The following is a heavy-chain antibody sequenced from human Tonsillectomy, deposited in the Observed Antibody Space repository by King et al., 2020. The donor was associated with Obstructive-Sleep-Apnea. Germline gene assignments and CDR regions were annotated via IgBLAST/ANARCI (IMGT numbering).Heavy chain of an antibody. CDR1: GDSVTSGGYY. CDR2: IYYSGNT. CDR3: ARVLYCSAGGCYSSEPWFDP. J-gene: IGHJ5*02. Sequence: VQLLESGPGLVKPSQTLSLTCSVSGDSVTSGGYYWGWVRQLPGKGLEYLAYIYYSGNTYYNPSLKSRLAISLDTSKNQVSLSLNSVTAADTAVYYCARVLYCSAGGCYSSEPWFDPWVQGTLVTVSS. D-gene: IGHD2-15*01. V-gene: IGHV4-31*03.